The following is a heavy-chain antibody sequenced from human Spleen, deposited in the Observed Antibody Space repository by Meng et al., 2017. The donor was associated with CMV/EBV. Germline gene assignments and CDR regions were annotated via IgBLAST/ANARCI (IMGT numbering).Heavy chain of an antibody. CDR2: ISGSGTTI. Sequence: GESLKISCAASGFTFSDYYMGWIRQAPGKGLEWLSYISGSGTTIYYADSVKGRFTISRDNAKNSVDLQMNSLRAEDAAIYYCARESTGAVDALDIWGRGTTVTVSS. V-gene: IGHV3-11*04. CDR3: ARESTGAVDALDI. CDR1: GFTFSDYY. D-gene: IGHD6-19*01. J-gene: IGHJ3*02.